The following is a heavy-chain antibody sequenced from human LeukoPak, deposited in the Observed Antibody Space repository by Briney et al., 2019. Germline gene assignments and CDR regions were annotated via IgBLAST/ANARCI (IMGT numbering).Heavy chain of an antibody. Sequence: SETLSLTCTVSGGSISSYYWNWIRQPPGKGLEWLGYIYYSGSTNYNPSLKSRVTISVDTSKNQFSLKLSSVTAADTAVYHCVFDSRGVPNFDYWGQGTLVTVSS. CDR2: IYYSGST. V-gene: IGHV4-59*12. CDR3: VFDSRGVPNFDY. CDR1: GGSISSYY. D-gene: IGHD2-21*01. J-gene: IGHJ4*02.